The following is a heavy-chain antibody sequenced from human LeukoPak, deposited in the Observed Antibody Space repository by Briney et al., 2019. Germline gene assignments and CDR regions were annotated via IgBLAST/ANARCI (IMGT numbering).Heavy chain of an antibody. CDR3: STYLTI. V-gene: IGHV3-15*01. CDR2: IKSNADGGTT. Sequence: PGGSLRLSCAASEFSLGDYWMHWVRQAPGKGLVWVGRIKSNADGGTTDYAAAVKGRFTISRDDSKTTLFLQMNSLKTEDTAVYYCSTYLTIRGQGSLVTVSS. J-gene: IGHJ4*02. CDR1: EFSLGDYW.